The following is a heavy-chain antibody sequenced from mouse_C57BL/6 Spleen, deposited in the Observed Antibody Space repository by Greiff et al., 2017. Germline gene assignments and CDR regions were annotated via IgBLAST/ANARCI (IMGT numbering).Heavy chain of an antibody. D-gene: IGHD3-2*02. CDR3: AREQLRLRDAMDY. CDR2: IDPSDSYT. J-gene: IGHJ4*01. V-gene: IGHV1-69*01. Sequence: QVQLQQPGAELVMPGASVKLSCKASGYTFTSSWMHWVKQRPGQGLEWIGEIDPSDSYTNYNQKFKGKSTLTVDKSSSTAYMHLSSLTSEDSAVYYCAREQLRLRDAMDYWGQGTSVTVSS. CDR1: GYTFTSSW.